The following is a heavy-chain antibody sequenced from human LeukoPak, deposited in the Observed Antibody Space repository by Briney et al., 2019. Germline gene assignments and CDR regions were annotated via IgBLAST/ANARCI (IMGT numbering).Heavy chain of an antibody. J-gene: IGHJ4*02. V-gene: IGHV4-39*07. CDR1: GGSISSSSYY. CDR3: ASRMITFGGAPGYFDY. CDR2: IYHSGST. Sequence: SETLSLTCTVSGGSISSSSYYWGWIRQPPGKGLEWIGSIYHSGSTYYNPSLKSRVTISVDTSKNQFSLKLSSVTAADTAVYYCASRMITFGGAPGYFDYWGQGTLVTVSS. D-gene: IGHD3-16*01.